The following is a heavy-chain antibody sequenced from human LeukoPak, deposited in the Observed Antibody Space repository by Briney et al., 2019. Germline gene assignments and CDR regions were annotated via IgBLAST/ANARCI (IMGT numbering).Heavy chain of an antibody. J-gene: IGHJ4*02. CDR2: ILPDGSA. CDR1: GFSFNKYD. V-gene: IGHV3-30*02. CDR3: AKTVGANKKYFDY. D-gene: IGHD1-26*01. Sequence: GGSLRLSCAASGFSFNKYDMHWVRQAPGKGLEWVAVILPDGSAHFVDSVRGRFIIYRDNPKNTLYLEMNGLRVEDTAVYFCAKTVGANKKYFDYWGQGTLVTVSS.